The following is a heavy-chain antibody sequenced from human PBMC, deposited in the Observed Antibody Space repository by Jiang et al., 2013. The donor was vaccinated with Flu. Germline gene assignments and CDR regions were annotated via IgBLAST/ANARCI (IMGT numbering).Heavy chain of an antibody. J-gene: IGHJ3*02. CDR1: GFSLSTSGMC. Sequence: KPTQTLTLTCTFSGFSLSTSGMCVSWIRQPPGKALEWLALIDWDDDKYYSTSLKTRLTISKDTSKNQVVLTMTNMDPVDTATYYCARILQCGDGYNFGAFDIWGQGTMVTVSS. CDR2: IDWDDDK. CDR3: ARILQCGDGYNFGAFDI. V-gene: IGHV2-70*01. D-gene: IGHD5-24*01.